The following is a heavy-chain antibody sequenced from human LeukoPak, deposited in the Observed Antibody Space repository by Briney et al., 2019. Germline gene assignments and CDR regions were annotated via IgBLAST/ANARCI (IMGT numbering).Heavy chain of an antibody. CDR1: GFTVSSNY. V-gene: IGHV3-66*01. CDR2: IYSGDST. J-gene: IGHJ4*02. CDR3: ARERSYDYGDYLDY. Sequence: GGSLGLSCAASGFTVSSNYMGWVRQAPGKGLEWVSVIYSGDSTYYADSVKGRFTISRDNSTNTLYLQMNSLRAEDTAVYYCARERSYDYGDYLDYWGQGTLVTVSS. D-gene: IGHD4-17*01.